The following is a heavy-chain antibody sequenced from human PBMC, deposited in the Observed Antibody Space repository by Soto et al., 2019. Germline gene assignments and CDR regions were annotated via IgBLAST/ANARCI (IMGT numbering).Heavy chain of an antibody. V-gene: IGHV4-39*02. CDR1: GGSISSSSYY. J-gene: IGHJ4*02. D-gene: IGHD2-15*01. CDR3: ARPANLGYCSGGSCSDY. CDR2: LYYSGST. Sequence: QLQLQESGPGLVKPSETLSLTCTVSGGSISSSSYYWGWIRQPPGKGLEWIGSLYYSGSTYYNPSLKSRVTISVDTSKNHCSLKLSSVTAADTAVYYCARPANLGYCSGGSCSDYWGQGTLVTVSS.